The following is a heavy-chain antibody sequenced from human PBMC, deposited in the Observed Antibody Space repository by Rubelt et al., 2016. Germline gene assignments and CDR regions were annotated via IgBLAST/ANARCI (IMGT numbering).Heavy chain of an antibody. V-gene: IGHV4-34*10. J-gene: IGHJ6*02. CDR3: ARMAGNYYGMDV. D-gene: IGHD5-24*01. Sequence: QVRLQESGPGLVKPSETLSLTCAVYGGSLSGYYWAWIRQPPGKGLEWIGEINHSGSTNYNPSLKSRVTISVDTSKNQFSLKLSFVTAADTAVYYCARMAGNYYGMDVWGQGTTVTVSS. CDR1: GGSLSGYY. CDR2: INHSGST.